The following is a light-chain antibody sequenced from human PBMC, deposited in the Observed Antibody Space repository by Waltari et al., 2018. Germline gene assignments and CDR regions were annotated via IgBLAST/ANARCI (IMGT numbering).Light chain of an antibody. V-gene: IGKV3-11*01. CDR3: QQRRNWPPIT. CDR2: DAS. CDR1: QSVSRY. J-gene: IGKJ5*01. Sequence: EIVLTQSPATLSLSPGERATLSCRASQSVSRYLAWYQQKPGQAPRLLIYDASNRATGIPARCSGSGSGTDFTLTISGLEPEDFAVYYCQQRRNWPPITFGQGTRLEIK.